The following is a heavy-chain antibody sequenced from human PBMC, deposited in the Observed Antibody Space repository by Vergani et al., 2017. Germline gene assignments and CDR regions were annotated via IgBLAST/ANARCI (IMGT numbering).Heavy chain of an antibody. Sequence: QVQLVQSGAEVKKPGSSVKVSCKASGGTFSSYAISWVRQAPGQGLEWMGIINPSGGSTSYAQKFQGRVTMTRDTSTSSVYMELSSLRSEDTAVYYCARGGEEDCSGGSCYSWFDPWGQGTLVTVSS. D-gene: IGHD2-15*01. V-gene: IGHV1-46*03. CDR1: GGTFSSYA. CDR3: ARGGEEDCSGGSCYSWFDP. J-gene: IGHJ5*02. CDR2: INPSGGST.